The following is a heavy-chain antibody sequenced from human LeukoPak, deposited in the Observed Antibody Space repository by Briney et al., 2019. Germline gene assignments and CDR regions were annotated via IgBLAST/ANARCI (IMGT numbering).Heavy chain of an antibody. V-gene: IGHV3-74*01. J-gene: IGHJ4*02. D-gene: IGHD3-16*01. Sequence: GGSLRLSCAASGFTFSTYSMNWVRQAPGKGLVWVSRLNSDGSSTNYADSVKGRFTISRDNAKITLYLQMNSLRDEDTAVFYCARSRYDYIWGIDYWGQGTLVTISS. CDR2: LNSDGSST. CDR3: ARSRYDYIWGIDY. CDR1: GFTFSTYS.